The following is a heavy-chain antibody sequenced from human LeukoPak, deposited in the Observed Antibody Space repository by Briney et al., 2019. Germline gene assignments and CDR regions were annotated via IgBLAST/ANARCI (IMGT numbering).Heavy chain of an antibody. CDR1: GGSISSGDYY. J-gene: IGHJ5*02. Sequence: PSQTLSLTCTVSGGSISSGDYYWSWIRQPPGKGLEWIGYIYYSGSTYYNPSLKSRVTISVDTSKNQFFLKLSSVTAADTAVYYCARDYYDSSASNWFDPWGQGTLVTVSS. V-gene: IGHV4-30-4*01. CDR3: ARDYYDSSASNWFDP. D-gene: IGHD3-22*01. CDR2: IYYSGST.